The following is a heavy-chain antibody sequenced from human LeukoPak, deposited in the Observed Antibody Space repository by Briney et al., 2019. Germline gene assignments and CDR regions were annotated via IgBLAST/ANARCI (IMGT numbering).Heavy chain of an antibody. CDR1: GYTFTNYG. CDR2: ISAYSGYT. J-gene: IGHJ4*02. V-gene: IGHV1-18*01. CDR3: ARDAVSTTTAGGIDY. Sequence: GASVKVSCKASGYTFTNYGISWARQAPGQGLEWMGWISAYSGYTHYAQKIQGRVTVTTEASTSTAYMELRSLTSYDTAVYYCARDAVSTTTAGGIDYWGQGTLVTVSS. D-gene: IGHD5/OR15-5a*01.